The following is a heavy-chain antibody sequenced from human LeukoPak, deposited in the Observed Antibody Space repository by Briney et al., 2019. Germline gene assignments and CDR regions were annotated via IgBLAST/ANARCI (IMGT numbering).Heavy chain of an antibody. D-gene: IGHD1-1*01. CDR1: GYTFTTYW. CDR2: IYPGDSDL. Sequence: GEYLKISCKGSGYTFTTYWIGWVRQLPGKGLEWMGIIYPGDSDLRYSPSFQGQVTISADKSISTAYLQWSSLEASDSAMYYCVRHGLGYNWFGFDYWGQGSLVTVSS. CDR3: VRHGLGYNWFGFDY. V-gene: IGHV5-51*01. J-gene: IGHJ4*02.